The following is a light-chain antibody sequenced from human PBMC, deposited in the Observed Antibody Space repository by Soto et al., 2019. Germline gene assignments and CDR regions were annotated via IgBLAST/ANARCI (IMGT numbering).Light chain of an antibody. V-gene: IGLV2-14*01. CDR3: SSYTSSSTLVV. CDR1: SSDVGGYNY. CDR2: DVS. J-gene: IGLJ2*01. Sequence: QSALTQPASVSGSPGQSITISCTGTSSDVGGYNYVSWYQQHPGKSPKLMIYDVSNRPSGFSNRFSGSKSGNTASLTISGLQAEDEADSYCSSYTSSSTLVVFGGGPKLTVL.